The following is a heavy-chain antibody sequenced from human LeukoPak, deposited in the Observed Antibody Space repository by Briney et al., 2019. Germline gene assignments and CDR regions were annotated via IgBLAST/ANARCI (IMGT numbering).Heavy chain of an antibody. Sequence: SETLSLTCTVSGGSFSNYYWSWIRQPPGKGLEWSGYIYYSGSTNYNPSLKSRVTISVDTSKNQFSLNLSSVPAADTAVYYCARHPTALVSYGFDPWGQGTLVTVSS. V-gene: IGHV4-59*08. CDR3: ARHPTALVSYGFDP. J-gene: IGHJ5*02. D-gene: IGHD5-18*01. CDR2: IYYSGST. CDR1: GGSFSNYY.